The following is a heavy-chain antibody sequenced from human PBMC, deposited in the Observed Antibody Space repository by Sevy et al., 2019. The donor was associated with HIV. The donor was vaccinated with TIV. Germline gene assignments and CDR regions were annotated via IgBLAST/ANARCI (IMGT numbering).Heavy chain of an antibody. J-gene: IGHJ3*02. D-gene: IGHD2-2*01. CDR2: IWDDGHNK. Sequence: GGSPRLSCAASGFTFSVSGMHWVRQAPGKGLEWLAVIWDDGHNKYYADSVKGRFTISRDNSKNTLFLQMNSLRVEDTAMYYCAKDQGGGQNYAITELCDIWGQGTMVTVSS. CDR1: GFTFSVSG. CDR3: AKDQGGGQNYAITELCDI. V-gene: IGHV3-33*06.